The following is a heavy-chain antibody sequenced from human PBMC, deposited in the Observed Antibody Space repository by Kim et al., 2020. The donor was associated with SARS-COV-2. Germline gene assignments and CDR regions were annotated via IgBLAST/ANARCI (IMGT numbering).Heavy chain of an antibody. J-gene: IGHJ4*02. CDR3: ARARVGEVGALGGFDY. V-gene: IGHV1-46*01. D-gene: IGHD1-26*01. Sequence: KCQGRVTMTRATSTSTVYMELSSLRSEDTAVYYCARARVGEVGALGGFDYWGQGTLVTVSS.